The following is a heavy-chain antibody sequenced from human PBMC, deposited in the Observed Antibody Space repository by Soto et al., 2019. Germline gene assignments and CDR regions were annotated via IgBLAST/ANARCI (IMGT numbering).Heavy chain of an antibody. CDR1: GGSISSGGYY. CDR3: ARDGPYYYASRMDV. Sequence: PSETLSLTCTVSGGSISSGGYYWSWIRQHPGKGLEWIGYIYYSGSTYYNPSLKSRVTISVDTSKNQFSLKLSSVTAADTAVYYCARDGPYYYASRMDVWGQGTTVTVSS. CDR2: IYYSGST. V-gene: IGHV4-31*03. J-gene: IGHJ6*02. D-gene: IGHD3-10*01.